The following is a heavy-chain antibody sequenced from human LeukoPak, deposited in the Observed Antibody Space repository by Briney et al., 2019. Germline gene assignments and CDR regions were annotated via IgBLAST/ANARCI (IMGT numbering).Heavy chain of an antibody. CDR3: ARLLRLGELSLFDY. Sequence: SETLSLTCTVSGGSLSSYYWSWNRQPPGKGLEWIGYVYYSGSTNYNPSLKSRVTISVDTSKNQFSLKLSSVTAADTAVYYCARLLRLGELSLFDYWGQGTLVTVSS. CDR1: GGSLSSYY. V-gene: IGHV4-59*12. CDR2: VYYSGST. D-gene: IGHD3-16*02. J-gene: IGHJ4*02.